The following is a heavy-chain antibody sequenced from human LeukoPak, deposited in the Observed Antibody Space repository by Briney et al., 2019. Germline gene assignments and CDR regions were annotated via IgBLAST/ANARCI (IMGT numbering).Heavy chain of an antibody. J-gene: IGHJ6*02. V-gene: IGHV3-23*01. D-gene: IGHD3-3*01. Sequence: PRGSLRLSCAASGFTFSSYAMSWVRQAPGKGLEWVSAISGSGGSTYYADSVKGRFTISRDNSKNTLYLQMNSLRAEDTAVYYCATSIKYDFRSGYYMFHGMDVWGQGTTVTVSS. CDR1: GFTFSSYA. CDR3: ATSIKYDFRSGYYMFHGMDV. CDR2: ISGSGGST.